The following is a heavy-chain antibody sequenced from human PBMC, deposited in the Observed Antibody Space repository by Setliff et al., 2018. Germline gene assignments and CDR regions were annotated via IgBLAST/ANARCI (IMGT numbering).Heavy chain of an antibody. V-gene: IGHV4-34*11. CDR1: GESFSGHY. CDR2: AYYNGDS. J-gene: IGHJ6*03. CDR3: SRHVGTRSRGYNYYYYFMDV. D-gene: IGHD3-10*01. Sequence: SETLSLTCAVYGESFSGHYWSWIRQPPGKGLEWIGSAYYNGDSYYNPSLKSRATMSVDTSRNQFSLHLISVTAADTAVYYCSRHVGTRSRGYNYYYYFMDVWVKGTTGTV.